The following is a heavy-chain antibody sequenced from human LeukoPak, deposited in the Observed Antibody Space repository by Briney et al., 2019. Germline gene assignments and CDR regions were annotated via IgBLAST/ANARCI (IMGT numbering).Heavy chain of an antibody. CDR2: ISGSGGST. CDR3: AKDRPYYYDSSGPKEGPVLDAFDI. D-gene: IGHD3-22*01. CDR1: GLTFSSYA. Sequence: GGSLRLSCAASGLTFSSYAMSWVRQAPGKGLEWVSAISGSGGSTYYADSVKGRFTISRDNSKNTLYLQMNSLRAEDTAVYYCAKDRPYYYDSSGPKEGPVLDAFDIWGQGTMVTVSS. V-gene: IGHV3-23*01. J-gene: IGHJ3*02.